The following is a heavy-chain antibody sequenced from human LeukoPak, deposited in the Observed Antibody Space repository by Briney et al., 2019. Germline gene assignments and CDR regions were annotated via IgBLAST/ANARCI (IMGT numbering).Heavy chain of an antibody. V-gene: IGHV3-23*01. J-gene: IGHJ4*02. CDR2: ISAGGDGT. CDR1: GFTFSSYG. D-gene: IGHD3-22*01. Sequence: GGSLRLSCATSGFTFSSYGMHWVRQAPGKGLEWVSVISAGGDGTYYADSVKGRFTISRDNSKNTLYLQMNSLRAEDTAVYYCAKRGNYYEFDYWGQGTLVTVSS. CDR3: AKRGNYYEFDY.